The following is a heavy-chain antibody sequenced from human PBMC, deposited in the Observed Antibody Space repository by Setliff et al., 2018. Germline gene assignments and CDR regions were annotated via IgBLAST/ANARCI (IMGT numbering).Heavy chain of an antibody. CDR2: ISSSSSYI. J-gene: IGHJ3*02. Sequence: GGSLRLSCAASGFTFSSYSMNWVRQAPGKGLEWVSSISSSSSYIYYADSVKGRFTISRDNAKNSLYLQMNSLRGEDTAVYYCARDLSGSYRVHAFDIWGQGTMVTVSS. D-gene: IGHD1-26*01. CDR3: ARDLSGSYRVHAFDI. CDR1: GFTFSSYS. V-gene: IGHV3-21*01.